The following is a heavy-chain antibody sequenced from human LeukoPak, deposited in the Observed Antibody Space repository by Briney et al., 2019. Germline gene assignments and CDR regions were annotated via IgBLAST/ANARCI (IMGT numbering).Heavy chain of an antibody. J-gene: IGHJ5*02. CDR3: VRGQGAHDNWFDP. V-gene: IGHV3-48*01. CDR1: GSSISDSSYY. D-gene: IGHD4/OR15-4a*01. Sequence: ETLSLTCTVSGSSISDSSYYWGRVRQAPGKGLEWISYIKGRSDTIHYADSVKGRFTISRDNAKNTLSLQMTSLRAEDTAIYYCVRGQGAHDNWFDPWGQGTLVTVAS. CDR2: IKGRSDTI.